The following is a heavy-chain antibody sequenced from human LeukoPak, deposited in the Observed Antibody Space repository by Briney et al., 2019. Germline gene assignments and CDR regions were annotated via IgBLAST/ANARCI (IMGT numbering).Heavy chain of an antibody. D-gene: IGHD2-2*01. V-gene: IGHV4-34*01. J-gene: IGHJ4*02. CDR2: INHSGST. CDR3: ARGGYCSSTSCYVDY. Sequence: PSETLSLTCAVYGGSFSGYYWSWIRQPPGKGLEWIGEINHSGSTNYNPSLKSRVTISVDTSKNQFSLKLSSVTAADTAVYYRARGGYCSSTSCYVDYWGQGTLVTVSS. CDR1: GGSFSGYY.